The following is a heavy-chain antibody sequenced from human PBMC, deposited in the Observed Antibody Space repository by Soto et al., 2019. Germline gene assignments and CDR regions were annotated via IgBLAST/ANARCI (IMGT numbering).Heavy chain of an antibody. Sequence: SVKVSCKASGGTFSSYTISWVRQAPGQGLEWMGRIIPILGIANYAQKFQGRVTITADKSTSTAYMELSSLRSEDTAVYYCASSCTGPAAIGCWGQGNLVTVAS. CDR2: IIPILGIA. CDR3: ASSCTGPAAIGC. D-gene: IGHD2-2*02. CDR1: GGTFSSYT. V-gene: IGHV1-69*02. J-gene: IGHJ4*02.